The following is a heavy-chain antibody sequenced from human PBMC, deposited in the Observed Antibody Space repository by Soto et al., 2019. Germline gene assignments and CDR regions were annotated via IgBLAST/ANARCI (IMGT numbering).Heavy chain of an antibody. V-gene: IGHV4-38-2*02. Sequence: SETLSLTCTVSGYSISSGYYWGWIRQPPGKGLEWIGSIYHSGSTYYNPSLKSRVTISVDTSKNQFSLKLSSVTAADTAVYYCARGASYGPAFDYWGQGTLVTVSS. D-gene: IGHD5-18*01. CDR1: GYSISSGYY. J-gene: IGHJ4*02. CDR2: IYHSGST. CDR3: ARGASYGPAFDY.